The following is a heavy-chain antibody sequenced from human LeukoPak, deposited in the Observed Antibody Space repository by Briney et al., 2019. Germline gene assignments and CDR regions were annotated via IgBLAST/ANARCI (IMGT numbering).Heavy chain of an antibody. CDR2: ISWNSGTI. Sequence: GGSLRLSCAASGFTFDNYAMNWVRQVPGKGLEWISLISWNSGTIGYADSVKGRLTISRDNANNFLYLQVNSLRAEDTALYYCARAYKDRSLAGKKEFFQHWGQGTLVTVSS. V-gene: IGHV3-9*01. J-gene: IGHJ1*01. CDR3: ARAYKDRSLAGKKEFFQH. CDR1: GFTFDNYA. D-gene: IGHD6-19*01.